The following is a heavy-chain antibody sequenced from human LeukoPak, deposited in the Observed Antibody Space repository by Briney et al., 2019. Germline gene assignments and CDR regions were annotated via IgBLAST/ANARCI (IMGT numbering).Heavy chain of an antibody. J-gene: IGHJ4*02. D-gene: IGHD4-17*01. CDR3: ARHGYGDYVNGIDY. V-gene: IGHV1-2*02. CDR1: GYTFIGYY. CDR2: INPNSAGT. Sequence: ASVKVSCKASGYTFIGYYMHWVRQAPGQGLEWMGWINPNSAGTNYAQKFQGRVTMTRDTSISTAYLQWSSLKASDTAMYYCARHGYGDYVNGIDYWGQGTLVTVSS.